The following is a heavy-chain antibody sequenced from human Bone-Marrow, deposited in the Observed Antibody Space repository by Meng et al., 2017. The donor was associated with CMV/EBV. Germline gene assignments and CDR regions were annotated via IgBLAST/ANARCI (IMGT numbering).Heavy chain of an antibody. CDR1: GFSFSSNW. Sequence: GESLKISCAVSGFSFSSNWMSWVRQAPGKGLEWVAVIWSDGNNTYYADSVKGRFTISRDNTKNTVYLQMNSRSVEDTALYYCSRDWSGGNSGFLDFWGQGTPVTVSS. CDR2: IWSDGNNT. D-gene: IGHD4-23*01. V-gene: IGHV3-33*08. CDR3: SRDWSGGNSGFLDF. J-gene: IGHJ4*02.